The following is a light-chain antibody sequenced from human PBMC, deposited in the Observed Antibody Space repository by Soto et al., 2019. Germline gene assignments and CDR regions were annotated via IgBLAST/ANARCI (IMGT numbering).Light chain of an antibody. CDR3: TSFTSRHTYV. V-gene: IGLV2-14*03. CDR2: DVS. CDR1: SSDVGGYNY. J-gene: IGLJ1*01. Sequence: SVLTRPASVSGSPGRSITISCTGTSSDVGGYNYVSWYQQHPDKAPRLMIYDVSNRPSGVSDRFSGSKSGDTASLTISGLQAEDEADYYCTSFTSRHTYVFGTGTKVTVL.